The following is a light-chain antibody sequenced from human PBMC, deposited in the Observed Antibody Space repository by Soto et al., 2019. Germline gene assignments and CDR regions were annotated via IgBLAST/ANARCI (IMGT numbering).Light chain of an antibody. V-gene: IGKV1-39*01. Sequence: DIQMTQSPSSLSASVGDTVIITCRASQTISSWLAWYQQKPGKAPKLLMYDASSLHSGVPSRFSGSRSGPDFTLTISSLQPEDFATYYCQQSYSSPPTFGQGTKVDI. J-gene: IGKJ1*01. CDR1: QTISSW. CDR3: QQSYSSPPT. CDR2: DAS.